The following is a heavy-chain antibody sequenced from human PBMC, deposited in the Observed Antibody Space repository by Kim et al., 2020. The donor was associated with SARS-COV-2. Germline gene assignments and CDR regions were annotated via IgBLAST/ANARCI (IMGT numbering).Heavy chain of an antibody. CDR1: GYSFTDYY. D-gene: IGHD3-22*01. CDR3: ARDRVRDRNGMDV. CDR2: INSKGGGT. J-gene: IGHJ6*02. Sequence: ASVKVSCKASGYSFTDYYIHWVRQAPGQGLEWMGWINSKGGGTAYADFQERVTMTRDTSISTAYMELRRLTSDDTAVYYCARDRVRDRNGMDVWGQGTTVTVSS. V-gene: IGHV1-2*07.